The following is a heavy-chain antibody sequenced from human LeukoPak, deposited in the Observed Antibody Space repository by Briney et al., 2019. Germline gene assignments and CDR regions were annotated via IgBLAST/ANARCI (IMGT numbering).Heavy chain of an antibody. D-gene: IGHD6-6*01. V-gene: IGHV3-23*01. J-gene: IGHJ4*02. CDR2: ISGSGRST. Sequence: PGGSLRLSCATSGLTFSTYAMTWVRQAPGKGLEWVSSISGSGRSTYYADSVKGRFTVSRDNSRNTLFLQMNSLRVEETAVYYCAKILADSSSGYWGQGTLVTVSS. CDR1: GLTFSTYA. CDR3: AKILADSSSGY.